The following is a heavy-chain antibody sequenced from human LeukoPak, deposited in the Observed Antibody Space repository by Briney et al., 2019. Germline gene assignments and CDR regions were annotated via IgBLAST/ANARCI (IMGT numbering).Heavy chain of an antibody. CDR1: GFTVSSNY. Sequence: GRSLRLSCAASGFTVSSNYMSWVRQAPGKGLEWVSLIYSGGNTYYTDSVKGRFTISRDISKNTLYLQMNSLRAEDTAVYYCAKHLDYYDSSGLDYWGQGTLVTVSS. D-gene: IGHD3-22*01. CDR3: AKHLDYYDSSGLDY. V-gene: IGHV3-53*01. J-gene: IGHJ4*02. CDR2: IYSGGNT.